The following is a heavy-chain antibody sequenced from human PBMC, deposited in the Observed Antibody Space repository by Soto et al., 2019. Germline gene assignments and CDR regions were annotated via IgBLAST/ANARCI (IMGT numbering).Heavy chain of an antibody. Sequence: SETLSLTCAVYGGSFSCYYWSWIRQPPGKGLEWIGEINHSGSTNYNPSLKSRVTISVDTSKNQFSLKLSSVTAADTAVYYCARAHLWDYWGQGTLVTVSS. CDR3: ARAHLWDY. J-gene: IGHJ4*02. CDR1: GGSFSCYY. V-gene: IGHV4-34*01. CDR2: INHSGST.